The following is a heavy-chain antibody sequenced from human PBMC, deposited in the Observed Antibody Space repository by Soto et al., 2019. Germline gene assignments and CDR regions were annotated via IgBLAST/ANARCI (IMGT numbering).Heavy chain of an antibody. J-gene: IGHJ4*02. D-gene: IGHD6-19*01. Sequence: GGSLRLSCAASGFTFSSYGMHWVRQAPGKGLEWVAVISYDGSNKYYADSVKGRFTISRDNSKNTLYLQMNSLRAEDTAVYYCAREGTSRAVTGTEFHYWGQGTLVTVSS. CDR3: AREGTSRAVTGTEFHY. CDR1: GFTFSSYG. V-gene: IGHV3-30*03. CDR2: ISYDGSNK.